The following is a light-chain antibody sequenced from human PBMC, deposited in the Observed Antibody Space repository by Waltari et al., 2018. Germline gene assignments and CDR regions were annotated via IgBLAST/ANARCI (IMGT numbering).Light chain of an antibody. V-gene: IGLV1-51*01. Sequence: QSVLTQPPSVSAAPGQKVPISCSGSRSTIGNNYVSWYQRLPGTAPKLPLYDNDQRPSGIPDRFSGSKSGTSATLGITGLQTGDEADYYCGTWDTSLSGVVFGGGTKLTVL. CDR3: GTWDTSLSGVV. CDR2: DND. J-gene: IGLJ2*01. CDR1: RSTIGNNY.